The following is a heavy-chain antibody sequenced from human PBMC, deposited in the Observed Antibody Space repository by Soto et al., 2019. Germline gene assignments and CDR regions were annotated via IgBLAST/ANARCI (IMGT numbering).Heavy chain of an antibody. V-gene: IGHV3-74*01. Sequence: EVQLVESGGGLVQPGESLRLSCAASGFTLSSRWMHWVRQAPGKGLVWVSRIKTDGSSTSYADSVKGRFTISRDNVKNTLYLQMNSLRAEDTAMYYCARDQDTFGQAVFDSWGQGTLVTVSS. J-gene: IGHJ4*02. CDR1: GFTLSSRW. CDR3: ARDQDTFGQAVFDS. D-gene: IGHD3-16*01. CDR2: IKTDGSST.